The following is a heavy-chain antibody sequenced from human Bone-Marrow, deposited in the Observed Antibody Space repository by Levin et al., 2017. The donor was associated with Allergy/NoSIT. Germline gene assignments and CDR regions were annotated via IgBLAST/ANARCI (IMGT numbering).Heavy chain of an antibody. V-gene: IGHV1-69*13. CDR3: AKALLTGASDS. J-gene: IGHJ4*02. CDR2: ISPIFGPA. CDR1: GGTFSTYA. D-gene: IGHD3-9*01. Sequence: ASVKVSCKASGGTFSTYAITWVRQAPGQGLEWMGGISPIFGPANYAQKFQGRLTITADESTRTAYMDLSNLRSDDTAVYYCAKALLTGASDSWGQGTLVTVSS.